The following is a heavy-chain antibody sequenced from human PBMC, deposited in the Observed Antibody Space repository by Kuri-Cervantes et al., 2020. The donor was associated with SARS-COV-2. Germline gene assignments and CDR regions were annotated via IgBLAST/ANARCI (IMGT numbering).Heavy chain of an antibody. Sequence: GESLKISCAASGFTFGSYVMNWVRQAPGKGLEWVSVIYSGGSTYYADSVKGRFTISRDNSKNTLYLQMNSLRAEDTAVYYCAREAYNYYYDSSGYLLGGAFDIWGQGTMVTVSS. V-gene: IGHV3-53*01. J-gene: IGHJ3*02. CDR2: IYSGGST. CDR1: GFTFGSYV. CDR3: AREAYNYYYDSSGYLLGGAFDI. D-gene: IGHD3-22*01.